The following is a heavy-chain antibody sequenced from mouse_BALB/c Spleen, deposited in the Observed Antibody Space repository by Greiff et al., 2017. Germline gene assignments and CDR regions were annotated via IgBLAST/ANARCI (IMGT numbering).Heavy chain of an antibody. CDR3: ARHDPYYGSSSFAY. D-gene: IGHD1-1*01. CDR1: GFTFSSYG. J-gene: IGHJ3*01. CDR2: ISSGGSYT. Sequence: EVQRVESGGDLVKPGGSLKLSCAASGFTFSSYGMSWVRQTPDKRLEWVATISSGGSYTYYPDSVKGRFTISRDNAKNTLYLQMSSLKSEDTAMYYCARHDPYYGSSSFAYWGQGTLVTVSA. V-gene: IGHV5-6*01.